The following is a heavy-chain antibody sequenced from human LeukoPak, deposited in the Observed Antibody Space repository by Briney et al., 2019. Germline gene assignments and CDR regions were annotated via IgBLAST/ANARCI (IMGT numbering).Heavy chain of an antibody. J-gene: IGHJ1*01. D-gene: IGHD3-22*01. CDR2: INHSGIT. CDR1: RGSFSDYY. Sequence: SETLSLTCAVYRGSFSDYYWSWIPHPPGKGLEWIGEINHSGITNYNPSLKSRVTISVDTSKNQFSLKLSSVTAADTAVYYCAYSSAFQQHLGQGTLVTVSS. V-gene: IGHV4-34*01. CDR3: AYSSAFQQH.